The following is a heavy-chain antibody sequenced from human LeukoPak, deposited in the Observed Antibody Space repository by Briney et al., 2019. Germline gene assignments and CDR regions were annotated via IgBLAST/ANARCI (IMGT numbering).Heavy chain of an antibody. D-gene: IGHD1-14*01. V-gene: IGHV3-64*01. CDR3: ARAVPPTLDP. J-gene: IGHJ5*02. CDR2: IRSNGGST. CDR1: GFTFSSYA. Sequence: PGGSLRLSCAASGFTFSSYAMHWVRQAPGKGLGYVSAIRSNGGSTYYANSVKGRFTISRDNSKNALYPQMGSLRAEDMAVYYCARAVPPTLDPWGQGTLVTVSS.